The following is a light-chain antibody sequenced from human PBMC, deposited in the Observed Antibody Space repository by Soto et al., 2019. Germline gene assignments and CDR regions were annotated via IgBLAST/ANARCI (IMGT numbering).Light chain of an antibody. CDR3: SSYTSSSTRV. V-gene: IGLV2-14*01. J-gene: IGLJ1*01. Sequence: QSALTQPASVSGPPGQSITISCTGTSSDVGDYNYVSWYQQHPGKAPKLMIFDVSNRPSGVSNRFSGSKSGNTASLTISGLQAEDEADYYCSSYTSSSTRVFGTGTKLTVL. CDR1: SSDVGDYNY. CDR2: DVS.